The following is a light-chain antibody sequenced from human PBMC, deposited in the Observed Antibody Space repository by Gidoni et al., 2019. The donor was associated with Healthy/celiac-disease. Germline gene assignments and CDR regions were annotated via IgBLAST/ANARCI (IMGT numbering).Light chain of an antibody. V-gene: IGKV1-39*01. CDR2: AAS. CDR3: QQSYSTPRIT. CDR1: QSISSY. J-gene: IGKJ3*01. Sequence: DIQITQSPSSLSASVGDRVTITCRASQSISSYLNWYQQKPGKAPKLLIYAASRLQSGVPSRFSGSGSGTDFTLTISSLQPEDFATYYCQQSYSTPRITFGPGTKVDIK.